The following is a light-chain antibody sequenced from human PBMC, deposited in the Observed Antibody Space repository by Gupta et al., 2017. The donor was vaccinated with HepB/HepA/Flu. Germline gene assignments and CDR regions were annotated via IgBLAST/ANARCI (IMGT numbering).Light chain of an antibody. CDR1: SSDVGGYNY. CDR2: EVF. V-gene: IGLV2-8*01. CDR3: SSYAGSNNLI. Sequence: QSALTQPPSASGSPGQSVTISCTGTSSDVGGYNYVSWYQQHPGKAPKLMFYEVFKRPSGVPDRFSGSKSGTTASPTVSGLQAEDEADYYCSSYAGSNNLIFGGGTKLTVL. J-gene: IGLJ2*01.